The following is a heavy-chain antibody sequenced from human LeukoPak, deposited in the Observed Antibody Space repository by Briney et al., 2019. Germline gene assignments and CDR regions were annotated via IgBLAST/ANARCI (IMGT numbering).Heavy chain of an antibody. Sequence: SETLSLTCTVSGGSISSYYWSWIRQPPGKGLEWIGYIYYSGSTNYNPSLKSRVTISVDTSKNQFPLKLSSVTAADTAVYYCARHKGFGSSYPPWFDPWGQGTLVTVSS. V-gene: IGHV4-59*08. J-gene: IGHJ5*02. CDR1: GGSISSYY. CDR2: IYYSGST. CDR3: ARHKGFGSSYPPWFDP. D-gene: IGHD6-13*01.